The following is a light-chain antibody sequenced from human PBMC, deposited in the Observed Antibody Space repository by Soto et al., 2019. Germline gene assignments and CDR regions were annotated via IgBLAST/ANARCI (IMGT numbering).Light chain of an antibody. J-gene: IGKJ4*01. Sequence: EIVMPQSPATLSVSAGERATLSCRASQSVSSNLAWYQQKPGQAPRLLIYGASTRATGIPARFSGSGSGTEFTLTISRLEPEDFAVYYCQQYGSSPLTFGGGTKVDI. CDR1: QSVSSN. CDR2: GAS. V-gene: IGKV3-15*01. CDR3: QQYGSSPLT.